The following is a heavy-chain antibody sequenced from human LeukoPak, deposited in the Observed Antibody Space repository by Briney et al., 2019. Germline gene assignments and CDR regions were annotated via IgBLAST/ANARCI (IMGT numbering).Heavy chain of an antibody. CDR1: GGSFSGYY. J-gene: IGHJ3*02. D-gene: IGHD4-17*01. CDR2: INHSGST. CDR3: ARGEPDYGDYVLGRASAFDI. Sequence: SETLSLTCAVYGGSFSGYYWSWIRQPPGKGLEWIGEINHSGSTNYNPSLKSRVTISVDTSKNQFSLKLSSVTAADTAVYYCARGEPDYGDYVLGRASAFDIWGQGTMVTVSS. V-gene: IGHV4-34*01.